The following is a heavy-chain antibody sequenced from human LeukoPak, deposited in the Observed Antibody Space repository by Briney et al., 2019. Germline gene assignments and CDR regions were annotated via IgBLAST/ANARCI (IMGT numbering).Heavy chain of an antibody. J-gene: IGHJ4*02. Sequence: PSETLSLTCTVSGASISSYFWSWIRQPAGKGLEWIGRTYTSGSTDYNPSLKSRVTMSVDTSKNQFSLKLNSVTAADTAVYYCARGPRNSDWYSIDYWGQGTLATVSS. CDR3: ARGPRNSDWYSIDY. D-gene: IGHD6-19*01. CDR1: GASISSYF. V-gene: IGHV4-4*07. CDR2: TYTSGST.